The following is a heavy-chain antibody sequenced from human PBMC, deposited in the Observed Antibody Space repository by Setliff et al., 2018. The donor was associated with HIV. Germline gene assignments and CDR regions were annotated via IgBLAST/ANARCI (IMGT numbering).Heavy chain of an antibody. V-gene: IGHV4-38-2*01. Sequence: PSETLSLTCAVSGYSIISTYYWGWIRQPPGKGLEWIASIFHSGNTYYNPSLKSRVTISVDTSKNQFSLKLSSVTAADTAVYYCNIYYYYYMDVWGKGTTVTVSS. CDR3: NIYYYYYMDV. CDR1: GYSIISTYY. J-gene: IGHJ6*03. CDR2: IFHSGNT.